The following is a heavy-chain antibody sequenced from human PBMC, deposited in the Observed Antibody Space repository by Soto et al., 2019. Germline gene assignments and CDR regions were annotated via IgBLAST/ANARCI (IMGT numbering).Heavy chain of an antibody. CDR1: GGTFSSYA. V-gene: IGHV1-69*01. J-gene: IGHJ5*02. CDR2: IIPIFGTA. Sequence: QVQLVQSGAEVKKPGSSVKVSCKASGGTFSSYAISWVRQAPGQGLEWMGGIIPIFGTANYAQKFQGRVTITADESTSTAYMELSSLRSEDTAVYYCARELGYCSSTSCYGGLAKNWFDPWGQGTLVTVSS. D-gene: IGHD2-2*01. CDR3: ARELGYCSSTSCYGGLAKNWFDP.